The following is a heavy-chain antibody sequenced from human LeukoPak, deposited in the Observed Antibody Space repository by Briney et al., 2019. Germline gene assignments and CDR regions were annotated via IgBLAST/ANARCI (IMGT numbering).Heavy chain of an antibody. CDR3: AYDYDSRTLPAH. J-gene: IGHJ4*02. D-gene: IGHD3-22*01. CDR2: LSGSGDST. V-gene: IGHV3-23*01. CDR1: GFTFSSYA. Sequence: GGSLRLSCVASGFTFSSYAMRWVRQAPGKGLEWVSGLSGSGDSTNYADSVKGRFTISRDNSKNTLYLQMNSLRAEDTAVYYCAYDYDSRTLPAHWGQGTLVTVSS.